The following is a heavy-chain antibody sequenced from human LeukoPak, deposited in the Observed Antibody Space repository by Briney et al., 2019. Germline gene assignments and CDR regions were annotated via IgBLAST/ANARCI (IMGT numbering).Heavy chain of an antibody. CDR1: GFTFSSYA. D-gene: IGHD2-21*02. Sequence: GGSLRLPCAASGFTFSSYAMSWVRQAPGKGLEWVSAISGSGGSTYYADSVKGRFTISRDNPKNTLYLQMNSLRAEDTAVYYCAKGSGDWDYFDYWGQGTLVTVSS. V-gene: IGHV3-23*01. CDR3: AKGSGDWDYFDY. J-gene: IGHJ4*02. CDR2: ISGSGGST.